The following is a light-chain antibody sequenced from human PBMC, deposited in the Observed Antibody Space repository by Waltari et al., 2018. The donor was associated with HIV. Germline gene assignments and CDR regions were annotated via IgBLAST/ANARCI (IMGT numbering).Light chain of an antibody. CDR3: QQYENWPPFT. Sequence: EIVMTQSPATLSMSPGERATFSCRASQSVSSHLAWYQQKPGQAPRLLIYRASTRATGIPARFSSSGSGTEFTLTISSLQSEDFAVYFCQQYENWPPFTFGQGTRLQIK. CDR2: RAS. V-gene: IGKV3-15*01. J-gene: IGKJ2*01. CDR1: QSVSSH.